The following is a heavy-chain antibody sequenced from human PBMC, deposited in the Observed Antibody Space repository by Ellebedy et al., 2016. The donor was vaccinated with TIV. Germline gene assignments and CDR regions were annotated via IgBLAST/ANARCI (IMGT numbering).Heavy chain of an antibody. D-gene: IGHD3-10*01. CDR2: ISSSSSYT. J-gene: IGHJ4*02. V-gene: IGHV3-11*06. CDR3: ARDYYGSGSYSSD. Sequence: PGGSLRLSCAASGFTFSDYYMSWIRQAPGKGLEWVSYISSSSSYTNYADSVKGRFTISRDNAKNSLYLQRNSLRAEDTAVYYCARDYYGSGSYSSDWGQGTLVTVSS. CDR1: GFTFSDYY.